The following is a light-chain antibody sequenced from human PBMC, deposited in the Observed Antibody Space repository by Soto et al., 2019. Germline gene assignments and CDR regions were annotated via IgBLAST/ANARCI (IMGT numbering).Light chain of an antibody. CDR3: QSYDSRLSGPV. CDR1: SFNIGAHYY. V-gene: IGLV1-40*01. CDR2: RNS. Sequence: QSVLTQSPSVSGAPGQRVTISCTGSSFNIGAHYYVHWYQQLPRTAPKLLIYRNSNRPSGVPDRFAGAKSGTSASLAITGLQAEDEADYYCQSYDSRLSGPVFGGGTKVTVL. J-gene: IGLJ3*02.